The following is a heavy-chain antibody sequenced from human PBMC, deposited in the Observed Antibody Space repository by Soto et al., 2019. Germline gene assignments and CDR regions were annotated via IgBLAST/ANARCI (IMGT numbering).Heavy chain of an antibody. CDR1: GGSISSSSYY. CDR2: IYYSGST. J-gene: IGHJ5*02. D-gene: IGHD1-26*01. CDR3: ARHGPPRGRYSGSYVGWFDP. V-gene: IGHV4-39*01. Sequence: QLQLQESGPGLVKPSETLSLTCTVSGGSISSSSYYWGWIRQPPGKGLEWIGSIYYSGSTYYNPSRTGRVTISVDTSKNQFSLKPGSVTAADTAVYDCARHGPPRGRYSGSYVGWFDPWGQGTLVTVSS.